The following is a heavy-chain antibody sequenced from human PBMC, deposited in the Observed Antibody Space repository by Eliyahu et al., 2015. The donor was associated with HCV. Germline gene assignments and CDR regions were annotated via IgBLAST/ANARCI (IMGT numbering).Heavy chain of an antibody. CDR1: GFXFSDYR. CDR2: ISAKDXSR. Sequence: VPLVESGXGLVQPGGSLXLSCVASGFXFSDYRMHWVRPAPGKGXVXVALISAKDXSRAYADSVRGRFTISRDNARSTLYLHLSNLTTEDTGVYFCACENXYSAGWYITWGQGTLLTVSP. D-gene: IGHD6-13*01. J-gene: IGHJ4*02. V-gene: IGHV3-74*03. CDR3: ACENXYSAGWYIT.